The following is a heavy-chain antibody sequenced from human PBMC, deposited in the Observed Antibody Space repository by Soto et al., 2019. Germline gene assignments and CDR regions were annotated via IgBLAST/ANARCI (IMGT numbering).Heavy chain of an antibody. V-gene: IGHV3-74*01. D-gene: IGHD3-3*01. CDR2: INGDGSST. CDR3: TRDAYYDFWSGYSAYYYYYMDV. Sequence: EVQLVESGGGLVQTGGSLRLSCAASGFTFSSYWMHWVRQAPGKGLVWVSRINGDGSSTTHADSVRGRFTISRDNTKNTLYLQMNSLRAEDTAVYYCTRDAYYDFWSGYSAYYYYYMDVWGKGTTVTVSS. CDR1: GFTFSSYW. J-gene: IGHJ6*03.